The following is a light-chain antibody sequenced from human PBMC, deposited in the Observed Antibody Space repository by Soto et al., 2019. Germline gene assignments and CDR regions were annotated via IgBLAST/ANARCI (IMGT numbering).Light chain of an antibody. Sequence: QSVLTQPPSASGTPGQRVTISCSGSSSNIGSNTVTWYQQLPGTAPILLIYSNNLRPSGVPDRFSGSRSGTSASLAISVLQSEDEADYYCATWDDSLNGYVFGSGTKLTVL. CDR3: ATWDDSLNGYV. CDR1: SSNIGSNT. J-gene: IGLJ1*01. V-gene: IGLV1-44*01. CDR2: SNN.